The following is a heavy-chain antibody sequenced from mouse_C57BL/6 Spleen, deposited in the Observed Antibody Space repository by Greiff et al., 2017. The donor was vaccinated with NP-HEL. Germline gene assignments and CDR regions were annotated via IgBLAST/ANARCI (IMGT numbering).Heavy chain of an antibody. J-gene: IGHJ2*01. Sequence: QVQLQQPGAELVRPGSSVKLSCKASGYTFTSYWMDWVKQRPGQGLEWIGNIYPSDSETHYNQKFKDKATLTVDKSSSTAYMQLSSLTSEDSAVYYCARRTTVVASYYFDCWGQGTTLTVSS. CDR1: GYTFTSYW. CDR3: ARRTTVVASYYFDC. D-gene: IGHD1-1*01. V-gene: IGHV1-61*01. CDR2: IYPSDSET.